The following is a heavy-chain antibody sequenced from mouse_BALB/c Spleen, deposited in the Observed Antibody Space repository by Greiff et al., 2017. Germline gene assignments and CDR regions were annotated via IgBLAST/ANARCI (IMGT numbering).Heavy chain of an antibody. J-gene: IGHJ2*01. CDR1: GYTFTSYT. CDR2: INPSSGYT. CDR3: AKLGLYFDY. Sequence: QVQLKESGAELARPGASVKMSCKASGYTFTSYTMHWVKQRPGQGLEWIGYINPSSGYTNYNQKFKDKATLTADKSSSTAYMQLSSLTSEDSAVYYCAKLGLYFDYWGQGTTLTVSS. D-gene: IGHD4-1*01. V-gene: IGHV1-4*01.